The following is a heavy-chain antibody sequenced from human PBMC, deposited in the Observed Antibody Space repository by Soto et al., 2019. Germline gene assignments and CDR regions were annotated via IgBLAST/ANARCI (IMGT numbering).Heavy chain of an antibody. CDR2: IKSKTDGGTT. V-gene: IGHV3-15*07. D-gene: IGHD5-12*01. Sequence: PGGSLRLSCAASGFTFSNAWLNWVRQAPGKGLEWVGRIKSKTDGGTTDYAAPVKGRFTISRDDSKNTLYLQMNSLKTEDTAVYYCTTDPPIKEVATKSLYYYYYGMDVWGQGTTVTVSS. J-gene: IGHJ6*01. CDR3: TTDPPIKEVATKSLYYYYYGMDV. CDR1: GFTFSNAW.